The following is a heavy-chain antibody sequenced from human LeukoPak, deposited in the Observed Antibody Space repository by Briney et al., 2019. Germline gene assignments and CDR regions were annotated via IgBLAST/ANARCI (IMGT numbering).Heavy chain of an antibody. V-gene: IGHV4-34*01. Sequence: SETLSLTCAVYGGSFSGYYWSWIRQPPGKGLEWIGEINHSGSTNYNPSLKSRVTISVDTSKNQFSLKLSSVTAADTAVYYCARAPGTYYYGSGSLMDVWGKGTTVTVSS. CDR2: INHSGST. CDR3: ARAPGTYYYGSGSLMDV. J-gene: IGHJ6*04. CDR1: GGSFSGYY. D-gene: IGHD3-10*01.